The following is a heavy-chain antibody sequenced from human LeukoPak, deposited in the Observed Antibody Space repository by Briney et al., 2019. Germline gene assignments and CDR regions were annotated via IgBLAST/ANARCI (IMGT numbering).Heavy chain of an antibody. CDR1: GFTFSSYA. CDR2: IYSGGST. Sequence: PGGSLRLSCAASGFTFSSYAMSWVRQAPGKGLEWVSVIYSGGSTYYADSVKGRFTISRDNSKNTLYLQMNSLRAEDTAVYYCASMGYSSPRGFDYWGQGTLVTVSS. V-gene: IGHV3-66*02. J-gene: IGHJ4*02. CDR3: ASMGYSSPRGFDY. D-gene: IGHD6-13*01.